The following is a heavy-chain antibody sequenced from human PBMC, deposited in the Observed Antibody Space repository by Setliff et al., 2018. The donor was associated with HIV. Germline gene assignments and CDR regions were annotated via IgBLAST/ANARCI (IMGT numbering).Heavy chain of an antibody. J-gene: IGHJ1*01. V-gene: IGHV3-33*08. CDR3: GSKGGQV. Sequence: GGSLRLSWTVVGSSIENFDMHWVRQAPGKGLEWVSLLWRDEVGEYYADSVKGRFSISRDRSRNTVSLQMSSLRVEDTAMYYCGSKGGQVWGPGTQVTVSS. CDR2: LWRDEVGE. D-gene: IGHD3-16*01. CDR1: GSSIENFD.